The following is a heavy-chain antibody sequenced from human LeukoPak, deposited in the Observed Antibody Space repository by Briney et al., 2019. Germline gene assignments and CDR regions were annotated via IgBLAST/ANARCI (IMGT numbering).Heavy chain of an antibody. Sequence: ASVKVSCKTSGYTFTSYGISWVRQAPGQGLEWMGWMNPNSGNTGYAQKFQGRVTMTRNTSISTAYMELSSLRSEDTAVYYCARGLGNDGIFDYWGQGTLVTVSS. D-gene: IGHD1-1*01. CDR3: ARGLGNDGIFDY. CDR1: GYTFTSYG. CDR2: MNPNSGNT. J-gene: IGHJ4*02. V-gene: IGHV1-8*02.